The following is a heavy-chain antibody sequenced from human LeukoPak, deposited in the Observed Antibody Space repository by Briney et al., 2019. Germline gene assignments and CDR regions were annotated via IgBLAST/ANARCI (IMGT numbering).Heavy chain of an antibody. CDR2: ITHSGSP. CDR3: ARRVDL. CDR1: SGSLSVYY. J-gene: IGHJ2*01. Sequence: KPSETLSLTCGVSSGSLSVYYWRWIRQPPGGGLEWLGEITHSGSPNYNASLKSRVTISGDTSKKQFSLNLKYVTAADTGVYYCARRVDLWGRGTPVTVSS. V-gene: IGHV4-34*01.